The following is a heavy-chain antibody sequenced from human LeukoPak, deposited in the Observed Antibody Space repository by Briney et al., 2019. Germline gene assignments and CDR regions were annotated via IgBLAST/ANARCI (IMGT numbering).Heavy chain of an antibody. V-gene: IGHV3-7*02. J-gene: IGHJ3*01. CDR2: IKHDGSEK. D-gene: IGHD5-18*01. CDR1: GFTFRNYW. Sequence: TGGSLRLSCAASGFTFRNYWMSWVRQAPGIGLEWVANIKHDGSEKYYVDSVKGRFTISRDNAKNSLSMEMNSLRAEDTAVYYCARQRGYNYGFDAFDLWGQGTMVTVSS. CDR3: ARQRGYNYGFDAFDL.